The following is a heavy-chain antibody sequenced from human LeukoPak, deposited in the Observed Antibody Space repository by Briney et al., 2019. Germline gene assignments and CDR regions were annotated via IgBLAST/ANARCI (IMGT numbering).Heavy chain of an antibody. J-gene: IGHJ4*02. D-gene: IGHD2-15*01. CDR3: ARGGYCSGGSCYSRLMCDF. V-gene: IGHV1-18*01. Sequence: GASVKVSCKASGYAFSSYGINWVRQAPGQGLEWMGWISASNGDTDYAQKVQGRVTMTTDTSTSTAYMELRSLRSDDTAVYYCARGGYCSGGSCYSRLMCDFWGQRTLVTVSS. CDR1: GYAFSSYG. CDR2: ISASNGDT.